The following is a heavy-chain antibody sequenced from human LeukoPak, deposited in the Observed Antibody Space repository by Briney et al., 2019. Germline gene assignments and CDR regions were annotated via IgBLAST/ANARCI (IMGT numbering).Heavy chain of an antibody. D-gene: IGHD2-8*01. Sequence: PGRSLRLSCAASGFTVSSNYMSWVRQAPGKGLEWVSVIYSGGSTYYADSVKGRFTISRDNSKNTLYLQMNSLRAEDTAVYYCAKDRNEELMVFDYWGQGTLVTVSS. CDR1: GFTVSSNY. J-gene: IGHJ4*02. V-gene: IGHV3-53*01. CDR3: AKDRNEELMVFDY. CDR2: IYSGGST.